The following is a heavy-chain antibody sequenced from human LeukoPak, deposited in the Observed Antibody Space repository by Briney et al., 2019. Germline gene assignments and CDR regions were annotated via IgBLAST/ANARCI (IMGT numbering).Heavy chain of an antibody. J-gene: IGHJ6*02. CDR3: ATSALRYAYYYYYGMDV. Sequence: SETLSLTCAVYGGSFSGYYWSWIRQPPGKGLEWIGEINHSGSTNYNPSLKSRVTISVDTSKNQFSLKLSSVTAADTAVYYCATSALRYAYYYYYGMDVRGQGTTVTVSS. CDR1: GGSFSGYY. D-gene: IGHD2-8*01. V-gene: IGHV4-34*01. CDR2: INHSGST.